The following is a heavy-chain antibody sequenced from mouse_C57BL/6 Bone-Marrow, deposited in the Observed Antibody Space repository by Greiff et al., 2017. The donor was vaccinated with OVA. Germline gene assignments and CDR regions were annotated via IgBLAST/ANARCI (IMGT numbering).Heavy chain of an antibody. Sequence: QVQLQQPGAELVMPGASVKLSCKASGYTFTSYWKHWVKQRPGQGLEWIGEIDPSDSYTNYNQKFKGKSTLTVDKSSSTAYMQLSSLTSEDSAVYYCAREPHYYGSSYRYFDVWGTGTTVTVSS. D-gene: IGHD1-1*01. CDR3: AREPHYYGSSYRYFDV. CDR1: GYTFTSYW. J-gene: IGHJ1*03. CDR2: IDPSDSYT. V-gene: IGHV1-69*01.